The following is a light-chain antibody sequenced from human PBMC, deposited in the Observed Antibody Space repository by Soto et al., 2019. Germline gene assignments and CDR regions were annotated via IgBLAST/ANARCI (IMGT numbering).Light chain of an antibody. CDR2: GAS. Sequence: IQLTQSPSSLSASVGDRVTITCRASQGISTFLAWYQQKPGLAPTRLIYGASTLQSGVPSRFSGSESGTDFTLTINSLHPEDFATYYCQQLDSYPITFCQGTRLEIE. J-gene: IGKJ5*01. V-gene: IGKV1-9*01. CDR3: QQLDSYPIT. CDR1: QGISTF.